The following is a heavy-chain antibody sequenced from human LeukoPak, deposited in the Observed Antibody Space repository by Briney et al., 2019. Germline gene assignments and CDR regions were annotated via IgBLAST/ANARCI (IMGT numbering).Heavy chain of an antibody. CDR2: ISAYNGNT. J-gene: IGHJ4*02. CDR1: GYTFTSYG. Sequence: ASVKVSCKASGYTFTSYGISWVRQAPGQGLEWMGWISAYNGNTNYAQKLQGRVTMTTDTSTSTAYMELRSLRSDDTAVYYCARETTTYYDFWSGRIEPSDYWGQGTLVTVSS. CDR3: ARETTTYYDFWSGRIEPSDY. V-gene: IGHV1-18*01. D-gene: IGHD3-3*01.